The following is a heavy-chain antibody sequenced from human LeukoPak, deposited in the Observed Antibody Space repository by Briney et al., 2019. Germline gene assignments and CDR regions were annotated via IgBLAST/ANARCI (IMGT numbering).Heavy chain of an antibody. D-gene: IGHD5-12*01. Sequence: SETLSLTRAVYGGSFSGYYWSWIRQPPGKGLEWIGEINHSGSTNYNPSLKSRVTISVDTSKNQFSLKLSSVTAADTAVYYCARAGYSGYPSWGQGTLVTVSS. CDR2: INHSGST. CDR1: GGSFSGYY. CDR3: ARAGYSGYPS. J-gene: IGHJ4*02. V-gene: IGHV4-34*01.